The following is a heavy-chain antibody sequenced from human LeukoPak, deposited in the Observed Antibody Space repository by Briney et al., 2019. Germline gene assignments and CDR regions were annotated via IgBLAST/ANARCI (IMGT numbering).Heavy chain of an antibody. CDR2: INGDGSST. J-gene: IGHJ5*02. V-gene: IGHV3-74*01. Sequence: RGSLRLSCVASGFAFNTYWMHWVRQAPGKGLVWVSRINGDGSSTSYADSVKGRFTISRDNAKNTLYLQMNSLRAEDTAVYSCARDLQYTLIWSDPWGQGTLVTVSS. CDR1: GFAFNTYW. CDR3: ARDLQYTLIWSDP. D-gene: IGHD2-2*02.